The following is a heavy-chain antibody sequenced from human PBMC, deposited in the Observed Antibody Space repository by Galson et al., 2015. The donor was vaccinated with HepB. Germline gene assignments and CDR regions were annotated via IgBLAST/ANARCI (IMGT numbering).Heavy chain of an antibody. Sequence: SGAEVKKPGESLRISCKGSGYSFTSYWISWVRQMPGKGLEWMGRIDPSDSYTNYSPSFQGHVTISADKSISTAYLQWSGLKASDTAMYYCARPYSSSWYASDYWGQGTLVTVSS. J-gene: IGHJ4*02. CDR2: IDPSDSYT. V-gene: IGHV5-10-1*01. CDR3: ARPYSSSWYASDY. D-gene: IGHD6-13*01. CDR1: GYSFTSYW.